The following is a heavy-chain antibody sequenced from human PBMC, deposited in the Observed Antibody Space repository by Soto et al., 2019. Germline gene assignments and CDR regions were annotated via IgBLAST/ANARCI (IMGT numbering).Heavy chain of an antibody. CDR1: GGSISSGGYY. V-gene: IGHV4-31*03. CDR2: IYYSGST. CDR3: ARIFGRVVTSWPAFDP. J-gene: IGHJ5*02. Sequence: PSETLSLTCTVSGGSISSGGYYGSWIRQHPGKGLEWIGYIYYSGSTYYNPSLKSRVTISVDTSKNQFSLKLSSVTAADTAVYYCARIFGRVVTSWPAFDPWGQGTLVTVSS. D-gene: IGHD2-2*01.